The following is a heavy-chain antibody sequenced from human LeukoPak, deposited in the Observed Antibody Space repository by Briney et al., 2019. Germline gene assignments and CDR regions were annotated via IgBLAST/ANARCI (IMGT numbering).Heavy chain of an antibody. Sequence: SETLSLTCTVSGGSISSSSYYWGWIRQPPGKGLEWIGYIYYSGSTNYNPSLKSRVTVSVDTSKNQFSLKLSSVTAADTAVYYCARYNWNEFWFDPWGQGTLVTVSS. CDR2: IYYSGST. D-gene: IGHD1-1*01. V-gene: IGHV4-61*05. CDR1: GGSISSSSYY. J-gene: IGHJ5*02. CDR3: ARYNWNEFWFDP.